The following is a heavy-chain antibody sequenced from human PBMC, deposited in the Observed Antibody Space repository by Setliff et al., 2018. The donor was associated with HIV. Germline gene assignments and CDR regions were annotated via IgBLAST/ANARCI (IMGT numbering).Heavy chain of an antibody. CDR1: GYTFTRYD. CDR3: ASGSHGEGATEY. D-gene: IGHD1-26*01. V-gene: IGHV1-8*01. CDR2: MNPNSANT. Sequence: ASVKVSCKASGYTFTRYDINWVRQATGQGLEWMGWMNPNSANTGYAQKFQGRVTMTRNTSISTAYMELSSLRSEDTAVYYCASGSHGEGATEYWGLGTLVTVS. J-gene: IGHJ4*02.